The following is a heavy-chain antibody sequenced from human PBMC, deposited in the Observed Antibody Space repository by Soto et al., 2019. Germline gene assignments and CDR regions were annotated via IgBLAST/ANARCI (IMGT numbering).Heavy chain of an antibody. CDR3: ARGDYQYSIDY. CDR1: GDSMTSGDYS. CDR2: IYRTGNT. Sequence: QLQLQESGSRLVKSSQTLSLTCTVSGDSMTSGDYSWSWIRQPPGKGLEWLGYIYRTGNTHYSPSLKSRVSISPDRSKHQFSLELTSVTAADTAVYYCARGDYQYSIDYWSQGTLVTVSS. J-gene: IGHJ4*02. D-gene: IGHD2-2*01. V-gene: IGHV4-30-2*01.